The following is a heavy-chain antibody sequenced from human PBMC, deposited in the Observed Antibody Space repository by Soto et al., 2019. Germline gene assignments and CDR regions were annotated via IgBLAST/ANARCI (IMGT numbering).Heavy chain of an antibody. J-gene: IGHJ4*02. V-gene: IGHV3-15*02. CDR3: TLRDY. Sequence: EVRLVESGGAFVKPGGSLRISCVGSGFNFSNAWMTWVRQAPGKGLEWVGRVKSKADGGTIGYSATVKGRFIISRDDTEKTLYLEMNSLQIEDTAVYYCTLRDYWGQGTLVTVSA. CDR2: VKSKADGGTI. CDR1: GFNFSNAW.